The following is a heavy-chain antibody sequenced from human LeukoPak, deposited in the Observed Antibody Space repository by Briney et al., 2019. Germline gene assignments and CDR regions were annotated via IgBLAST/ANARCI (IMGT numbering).Heavy chain of an antibody. J-gene: IGHJ3*02. CDR3: AKAVVIGAFDI. CDR1: GFTFDDYA. D-gene: IGHD3-22*01. CDR2: ISWNSGSI. Sequence: SLRLSCXASGFTFDDYAMHWVRQAPGKGLEWVSGISWNSGSIGYADSVKGRFTISRDNAKNSLYLQMNSLRAEDTALYYCAKAVVIGAFDIWGQGTMVTVSS. V-gene: IGHV3-9*01.